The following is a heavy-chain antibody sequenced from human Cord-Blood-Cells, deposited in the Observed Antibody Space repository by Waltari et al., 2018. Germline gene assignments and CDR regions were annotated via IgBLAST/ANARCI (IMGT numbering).Heavy chain of an antibody. CDR1: GFTFSDHY. D-gene: IGHD3-3*01. J-gene: IGHJ4*02. Sequence: EVQLVESGGGLVQPGGSLRLSCAASGFTFSDHYMDWVRQAPGKGLEWVGRTRNKANSYTTEYAASVKGRFTISRDDSKNSLYLQMNSLKTEDTAVYYCALYDFWSGYYDYWGQGTLVTVSS. CDR3: ALYDFWSGYYDY. CDR2: TRNKANSYTT. V-gene: IGHV3-72*01.